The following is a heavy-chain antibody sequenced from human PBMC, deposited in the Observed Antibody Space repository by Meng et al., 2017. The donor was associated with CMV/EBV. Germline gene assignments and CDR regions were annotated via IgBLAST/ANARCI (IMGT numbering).Heavy chain of an antibody. CDR2: ISWNSGSI. Sequence: GGSLRLSCAASGFTFDDYAMHWVRQAPGKGLEWVSVISWNSGSIGYADSVKGRFTISRDSAKNSLYLQMNSLRAEDTALYGCTKDIGYGGNSLYCMDVWGQGTTVTVSS. J-gene: IGHJ6*02. CDR3: TKDIGYGGNSLYCMDV. D-gene: IGHD4-23*01. CDR1: GFTFDDYA. V-gene: IGHV3-9*01.